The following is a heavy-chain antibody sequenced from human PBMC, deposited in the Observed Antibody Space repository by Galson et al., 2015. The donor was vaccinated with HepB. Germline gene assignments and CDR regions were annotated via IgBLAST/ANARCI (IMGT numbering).Heavy chain of an antibody. Sequence: SLRLSCAASGFTFSGYWIHWIRQAPGKGLVWVSRVSSGGSSTCYAGSVKGRFTISRDNAKNTLYLQMNSLRAEDTAVYYCARGCELLNGYQSYVDFWGQGTRVTVSS. CDR2: VSSGGSST. CDR3: ARGCELLNGYQSYVDF. V-gene: IGHV3-74*01. J-gene: IGHJ4*02. D-gene: IGHD3-9*01. CDR1: GFTFSGYW.